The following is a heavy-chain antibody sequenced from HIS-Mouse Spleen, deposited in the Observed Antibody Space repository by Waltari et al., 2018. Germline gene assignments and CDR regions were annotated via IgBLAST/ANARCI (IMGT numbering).Heavy chain of an antibody. V-gene: IGHV3-33*01. J-gene: IGHJ3*02. D-gene: IGHD3-10*01. CDR3: ASISLWGGPVDI. CDR1: GCTFSSEG. Sequence: QVQLVESGGGVVQPGRSLRLSWAASGCTFSSEGMHWVRQAPGKGREWVAVIWYDGSNKYYADSVKGRFTISRDNSKNTLYLQMNSLRAEDTAVYYCASISLWGGPVDIWGQGTMVTVSS. CDR2: IWYDGSNK.